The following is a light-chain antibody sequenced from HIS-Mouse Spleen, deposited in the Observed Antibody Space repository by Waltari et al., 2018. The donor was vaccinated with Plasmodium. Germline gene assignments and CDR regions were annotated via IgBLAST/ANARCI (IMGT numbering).Light chain of an antibody. CDR2: DDS. J-gene: IGLJ1*01. V-gene: IGLV3-21*02. Sequence: SYVLTQPPSVSVAPGQTARITCGGKNIGSKSVHWYQQKPGQAPVLVVYDDSDRPSGIPDGFSGSNSGNTATLTISRVEAGDEADYYCQVWDSSSDHYVFGTGTKVTVL. CDR3: QVWDSSSDHYV. CDR1: NIGSKS.